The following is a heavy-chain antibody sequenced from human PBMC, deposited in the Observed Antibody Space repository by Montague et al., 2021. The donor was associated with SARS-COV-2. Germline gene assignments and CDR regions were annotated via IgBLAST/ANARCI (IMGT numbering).Heavy chain of an antibody. Sequence: SDTLSLTCTVSGASITSDVYYWGWIRQSPGKGLEWIGCIYYSGDSFYQPSLKSRISIAVDTSKNQFSLKLSSVTAADTAIYYCARVLRMWYVGCFDPWGQGTLVTVSS. J-gene: IGHJ5*02. CDR1: GASITSDVYY. CDR2: IYYSGDS. D-gene: IGHD2-15*01. CDR3: ARVLRMWYVGCFDP. V-gene: IGHV4-39*07.